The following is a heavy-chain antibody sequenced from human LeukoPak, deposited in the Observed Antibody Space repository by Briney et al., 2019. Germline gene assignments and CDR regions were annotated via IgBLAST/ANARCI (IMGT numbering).Heavy chain of an antibody. J-gene: IGHJ4*02. CDR2: IYYSGST. V-gene: IGHV4-31*03. CDR3: VSPRGFSYGYFDY. Sequence: SQTLSLTCTVSGGSISSGGYYWSWIRQHPGKGLEWIGYIYYSGSTYYNPSLKSRVTISADTSKKQFSLTLGSVSATDTAVYYCVSPRGFSYGYFDYWGQGTLVTVSS. D-gene: IGHD5-18*01. CDR1: GGSISSGGYY.